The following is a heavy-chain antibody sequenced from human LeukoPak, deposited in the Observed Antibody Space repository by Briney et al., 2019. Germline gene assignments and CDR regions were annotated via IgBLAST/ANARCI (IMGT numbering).Heavy chain of an antibody. Sequence: GGSLRLSCAASGFTFSSYGMHWVRQAPGKGLERVAVISYDGSNKYYADSVKGRFTISRENSKNTLYLQMNSLRAEDTAVYYCAKGRVGMDVWGQGTTVTVSS. CDR3: AKGRVGMDV. CDR1: GFTFSSYG. V-gene: IGHV3-30*18. J-gene: IGHJ6*02. CDR2: ISYDGSNK.